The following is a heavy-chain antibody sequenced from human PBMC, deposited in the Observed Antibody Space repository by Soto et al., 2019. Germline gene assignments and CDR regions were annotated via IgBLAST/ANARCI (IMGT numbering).Heavy chain of an antibody. CDR3: AKAILPGYSSGWSYYYYYGMDV. CDR1: GFTFSSYA. Sequence: EVQLLESGGGLVQPGGSLRLSCAASGFTFSSYAMSWVRQAPGKGLEWVSAISGSGGSTYYADSVKGRFTISRDNFKNTLYLQMNSLRAEDTAVYYCAKAILPGYSSGWSYYYYYGMDVWGQGTTVTVSS. CDR2: ISGSGGST. V-gene: IGHV3-23*01. J-gene: IGHJ6*02. D-gene: IGHD6-19*01.